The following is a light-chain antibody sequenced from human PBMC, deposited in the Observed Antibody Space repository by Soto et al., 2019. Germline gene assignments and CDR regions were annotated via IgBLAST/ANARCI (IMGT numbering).Light chain of an antibody. CDR2: GAS. CDR1: QSINSRY. J-gene: IGKJ3*01. V-gene: IGKV3-20*01. CDR3: QHFGSSPGFT. Sequence: EIVLTQSPGTLSLSPGERATLSCRASQSINSRYLAWYQQKPGQAPRLLIYGASSRATGIPDRFSGSGSGTVFTLTISRLEPEDFAVYYCQHFGSSPGFTFGPGTKVDIK.